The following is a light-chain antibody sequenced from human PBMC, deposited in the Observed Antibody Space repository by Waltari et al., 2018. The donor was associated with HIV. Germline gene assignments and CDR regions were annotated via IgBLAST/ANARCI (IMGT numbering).Light chain of an antibody. CDR1: ISNIGSKP. J-gene: IGLJ1*01. V-gene: IGLV1-44*01. CDR3: AAWDDSLNSYV. CDR2: WDV. Sequence: QSVLTQSPSAPGTPGPRVIMSSSGTISNIGSKPVNWYRQLPGPAPKLLISWDVKRPSGVPYRFSCSKSGTSASLAISGLQSEDEADYYCAAWDDSLNSYVFGPGTKVTVL.